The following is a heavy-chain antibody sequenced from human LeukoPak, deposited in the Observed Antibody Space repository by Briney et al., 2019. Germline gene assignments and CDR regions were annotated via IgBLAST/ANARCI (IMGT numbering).Heavy chain of an antibody. D-gene: IGHD3-22*01. Sequence: GESLKISCKGSGYSYTTYWIGWVRQMPGKGLGWMGIIYPVDSETKYSPSFEGQVSISADKSINTAYLQWSNLRASDSAMYYCASGDSSGHYRLPTVAYWGQGTLVTVSS. CDR2: IYPVDSET. CDR1: GYSYTTYW. J-gene: IGHJ4*02. V-gene: IGHV5-51*01. CDR3: ASGDSSGHYRLPTVAY.